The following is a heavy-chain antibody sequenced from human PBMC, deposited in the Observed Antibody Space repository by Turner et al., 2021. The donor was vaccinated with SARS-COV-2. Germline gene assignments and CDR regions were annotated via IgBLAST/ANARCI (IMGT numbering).Heavy chain of an antibody. J-gene: IGHJ5*02. CDR1: GFTFSSYG. D-gene: IGHD2-8*01. CDR3: ARDQLGVEATWFDP. Sequence: QVQLVESGGGVVQPGRSLRLSCAASGFTFSSYGMHWVSQAPCKGLEWVAVIWYDGSNKYYTDAVKGRFTISRDNSKNTLYLQMNSLRAEDTAVYYCARDQLGVEATWFDPWGQGTLVTVSS. V-gene: IGHV3-33*01. CDR2: IWYDGSNK.